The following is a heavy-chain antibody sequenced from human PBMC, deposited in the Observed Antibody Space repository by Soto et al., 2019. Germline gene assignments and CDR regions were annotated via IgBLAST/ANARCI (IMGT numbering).Heavy chain of an antibody. D-gene: IGHD3-9*01. J-gene: IGHJ3*02. V-gene: IGHV3-23*01. CDR3: ARTLLRYFDWLLEHDAFDI. CDR1: GFSFFSHA. Sequence: PGGSLRPSFAAPGFSFFSHALSWVPQAPGEGVDWVSAISGSGGSTYYADSVKGRFTTSRDNSKNTLYLQMNSLRAEDTAVYYCARTLLRYFDWLLEHDAFDIWGQGTMVTVSS. CDR2: ISGSGGST.